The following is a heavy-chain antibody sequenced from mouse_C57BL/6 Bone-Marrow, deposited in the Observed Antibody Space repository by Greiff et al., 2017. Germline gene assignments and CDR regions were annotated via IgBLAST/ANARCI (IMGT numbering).Heavy chain of an antibody. J-gene: IGHJ1*03. V-gene: IGHV1-69*01. CDR1: GYTFTSYW. CDR2: IDPSDSYT. CDR3: ARQGDWYFDV. Sequence: QVQLQQPGAELVMPGASVKLSCKASGYTFTSYWMHWVKQRPGQGLEWIGEIDPSDSYTNYNQKFKGKSTLTVDKSSSTAYMQLSSLTSEDSAVYYCARQGDWYFDVWGTGTTVTVSS.